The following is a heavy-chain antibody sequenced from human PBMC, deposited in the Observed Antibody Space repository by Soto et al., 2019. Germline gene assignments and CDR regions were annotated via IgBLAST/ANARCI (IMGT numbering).Heavy chain of an antibody. J-gene: IGHJ4*02. Sequence: GGSLRLSCAASGFTLSSYWMHWVRQGPGKGLMWVSRINTDGSSTTYADSVKGRFTISRDNAKKTLSLQMNSLRVEDTAVYYCARAHSSTWKLIDYWGQGTLVTVSS. V-gene: IGHV3-74*01. CDR3: ARAHSSTWKLIDY. D-gene: IGHD6-13*01. CDR1: GFTLSSYW. CDR2: INTDGSST.